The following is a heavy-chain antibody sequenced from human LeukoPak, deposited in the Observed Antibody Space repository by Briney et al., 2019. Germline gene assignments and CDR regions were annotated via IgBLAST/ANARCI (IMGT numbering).Heavy chain of an antibody. Sequence: ASVKVSCKAPGYTFTSYAMHWVRQAPGQRLEWMGWINAGNGNTKYSQKFQGRVTITRDTSASTAYMQLSSLRSEDTAVYYCARTVRGINIFDYWGQGTLVTVSS. D-gene: IGHD3-10*01. CDR1: GYTFTSYA. CDR3: ARTVRGINIFDY. CDR2: INAGNGNT. V-gene: IGHV1-3*01. J-gene: IGHJ4*02.